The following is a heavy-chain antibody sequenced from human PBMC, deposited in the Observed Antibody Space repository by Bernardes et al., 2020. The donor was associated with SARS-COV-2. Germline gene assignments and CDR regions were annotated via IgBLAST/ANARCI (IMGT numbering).Heavy chain of an antibody. Sequence: SETLSLTCTVSGVSVDSPNYYWSWIRQAPGEGLEWIGYIFRSGGANYNPSLKSRVTLSIDMSRNHFSLTLNSVTATDTAVYFCARMDLTMQDAFHLWGQGTMVTVSS. J-gene: IGHJ3*01. CDR1: GVSVDSPNYY. CDR2: IFRSGGA. D-gene: IGHD3-10*01. V-gene: IGHV4-61*03. CDR3: ARMDLTMQDAFHL.